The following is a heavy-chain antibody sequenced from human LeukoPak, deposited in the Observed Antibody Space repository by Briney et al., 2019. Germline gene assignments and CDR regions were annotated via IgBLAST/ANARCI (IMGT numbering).Heavy chain of an antibody. V-gene: IGHV3-11*04. Sequence: GGSLRLSCAASGFTFSDYYMSWIRQAPGKGLEWVSYISSSGSTIYYADSVKGRFTISRDNAKNSLYLQMNSLRAGDTAVYYCARVPPAYYSSSSGYYYYMDVWGKGTTVTVSS. CDR2: ISSSGSTI. CDR3: ARVPPAYYSSSSGYYYYMDV. CDR1: GFTFSDYY. D-gene: IGHD6-6*01. J-gene: IGHJ6*03.